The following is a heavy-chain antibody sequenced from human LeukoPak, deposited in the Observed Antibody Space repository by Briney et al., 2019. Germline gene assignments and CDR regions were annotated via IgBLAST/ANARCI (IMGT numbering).Heavy chain of an antibody. Sequence: PGGSLRLSCAASGFTFSGYGMHWVRQAPGKGLEGVAVIWYDGSNKYYADSVKGRFTISRDNSKNKLYLQMNSLRAEDTAVYYCAREVQILVRGVITDYYGMDVWGQGTTVTVSS. CDR3: AREVQILVRGVITDYYGMDV. V-gene: IGHV3-33*01. CDR2: IWYDGSNK. CDR1: GFTFSGYG. J-gene: IGHJ6*02. D-gene: IGHD3-10*01.